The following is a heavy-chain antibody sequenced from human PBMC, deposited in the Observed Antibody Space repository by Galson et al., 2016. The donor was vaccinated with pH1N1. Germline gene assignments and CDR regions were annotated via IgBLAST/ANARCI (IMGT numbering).Heavy chain of an antibody. Sequence: SLRLSCAASGFTFSGSAMHWVRQASGKGLEWVGRIRGKADSYATAYAASVEGRFTIPRDDSKNTAYLQMNSLKTEDTAVYYCTRPNSGSYEEFWADPWGQGTLVTVSS. V-gene: IGHV3-73*01. CDR1: GFTFSGSA. CDR2: IRGKADSYAT. CDR3: TRPNSGSYEEFWADP. D-gene: IGHD1-26*01. J-gene: IGHJ5*02.